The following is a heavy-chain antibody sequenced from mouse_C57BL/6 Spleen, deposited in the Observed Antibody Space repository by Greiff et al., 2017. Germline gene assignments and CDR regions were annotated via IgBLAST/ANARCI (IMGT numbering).Heavy chain of an antibody. J-gene: IGHJ2*01. V-gene: IGHV1-77*01. CDR3: ARSYYDYDEGDY. Sequence: QVQLQQSGAELVKPGASVKISCTASGFTFTDYYIHWVKQRPGQGLEWIGTIGPGSGSPYYNEKFKGKATLTADTSSGTAYMQLSSLTSEDAAVYVCARSYYDYDEGDYWGQGTTLTVSS. D-gene: IGHD2-4*01. CDR2: IGPGSGSP. CDR1: GFTFTDYY.